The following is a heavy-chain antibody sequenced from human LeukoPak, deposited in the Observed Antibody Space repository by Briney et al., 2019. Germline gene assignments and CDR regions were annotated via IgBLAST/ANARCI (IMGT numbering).Heavy chain of an antibody. CDR3: ARAGRKGSYSAYYYYYMDV. CDR2: IKPDEGEK. J-gene: IGHJ6*03. Sequence: GGSLRLSCVASGFTFSSDWMIWVRQSPGKGLEWVANIKPDEGEKYYVDSVKGRFTVSRDNAKNSLYLQMNSLRAEDTAVYYCARAGRKGSYSAYYYYYMDVWGKGTTVTVSS. CDR1: GFTFSSDW. D-gene: IGHD3-10*01. V-gene: IGHV3-7*01.